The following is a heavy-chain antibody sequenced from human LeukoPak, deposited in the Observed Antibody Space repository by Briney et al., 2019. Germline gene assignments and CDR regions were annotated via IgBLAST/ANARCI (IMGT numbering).Heavy chain of an antibody. CDR2: IYTSGST. V-gene: IGHV4-61*02. Sequence: SQTLSLTCTVSGGSISSGSYYWSWIRQPAGKGLEWIGRIYTSGSTNYNPSLKSRVTISVDTSKNQFSLKLSSVTAADTAVYYCARQGGLGGYYHFDYWGQGTRVTVSS. J-gene: IGHJ4*02. D-gene: IGHD3-22*01. CDR3: ARQGGLGGYYHFDY. CDR1: GGSISSGSYY.